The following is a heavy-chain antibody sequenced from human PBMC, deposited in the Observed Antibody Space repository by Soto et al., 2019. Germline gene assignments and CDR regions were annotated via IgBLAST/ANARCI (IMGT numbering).Heavy chain of an antibody. CDR1: GYTFTSYY. J-gene: IGHJ5*02. V-gene: IGHV1-46*01. CDR2: INPSGGST. CDR3: ARDSGSYCSSTSCYNKEGWFDP. Sequence: GASVKVSCKASGYTFTSYYMHWVRQAPGQGLEWMGIINPSGGSTSYAQKFQGRVTMTRDTSTSTVYMELSSLRSEDTAVYYCARDSGSYCSSTSCYNKEGWFDPWGQGTLVTVSS. D-gene: IGHD2-2*02.